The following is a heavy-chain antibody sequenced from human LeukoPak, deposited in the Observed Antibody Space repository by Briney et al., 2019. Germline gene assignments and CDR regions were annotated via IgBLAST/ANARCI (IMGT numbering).Heavy chain of an antibody. Sequence: PGGSLRLSCAASGFNFGDFYMSWIRQAPGEGLEFISYISDRGSSKDYVDSVSGQFTISRDTANNSLYIQMNTLRVEDTAIYFCARIIVGATVDWYFDLWGRGTPVTASS. D-gene: IGHD1-26*01. V-gene: IGHV3-11*04. CDR3: ARIIVGATVDWYFDL. CDR1: GFNFGDFY. CDR2: ISDRGSSK. J-gene: IGHJ2*01.